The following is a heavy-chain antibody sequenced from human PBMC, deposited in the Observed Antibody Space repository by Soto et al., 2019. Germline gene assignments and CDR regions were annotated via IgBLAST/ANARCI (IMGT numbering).Heavy chain of an antibody. CDR1: GYTFSSYG. D-gene: IGHD6-19*01. J-gene: IGHJ4*02. CDR2: ISYDGSNK. CDR3: XXXXXXXXSGWYFVYFDY. Sequence: QVQLVESGGGVVQPGRSLRLSCAASGYTFSSYGMHWVRQAPGKGLEWVAVISYDGSNKYYADSVKGRFTISRDNSKNTLYLQMNSLRAEDTAVYYXXXXXXXXXSGWYFVYFDYWGQGTLVTVXS. V-gene: IGHV3-30*03.